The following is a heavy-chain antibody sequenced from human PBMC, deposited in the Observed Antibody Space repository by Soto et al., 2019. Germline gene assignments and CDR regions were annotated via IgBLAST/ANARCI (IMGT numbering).Heavy chain of an antibody. CDR3: AKGPNDNVWGSYSS. Sequence: GGSLRLSCAASGFSFSSYAMSWVRQAPEKGLEWVSTVSGRGGSTYYADSVRGRFTISRDNSKNTLYLQMNSLRAEDTAVYYCAKGPNDNVWGSYSSWGQGALVTVSS. CDR2: VSGRGGST. CDR1: GFSFSSYA. D-gene: IGHD3-16*02. V-gene: IGHV3-23*01. J-gene: IGHJ4*02.